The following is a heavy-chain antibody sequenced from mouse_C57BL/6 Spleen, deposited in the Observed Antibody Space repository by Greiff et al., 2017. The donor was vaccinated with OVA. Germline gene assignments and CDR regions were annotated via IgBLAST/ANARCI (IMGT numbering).Heavy chain of an antibody. J-gene: IGHJ3*01. V-gene: IGHV1-69*01. D-gene: IGHD3-3*01. CDR1: GYTFTSYW. CDR3: ARGTRWFAY. CDR2: IDPSDSYT. Sequence: QVQLQQPGAELVMPGASVKLSCKASGYTFTSYWMHWVKQRPGQGLEWIGEIDPSDSYTNYNQKFKGKSTLTVDKSYSTAYMQLSSLTSEDSAVYYCARGTRWFAYWGQGTLVTVSA.